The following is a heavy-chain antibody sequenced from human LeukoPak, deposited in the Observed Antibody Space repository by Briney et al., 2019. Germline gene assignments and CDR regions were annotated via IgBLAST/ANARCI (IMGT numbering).Heavy chain of an antibody. CDR3: AKGVTIFGVVIHYYYYMDV. CDR2: IKQDGSEK. Sequence: GGSLRLSCAASGFTFSSYWMSWVRQAPGKGLEWVANIKQDGSEKYYVDSVKGRFTMSRDNAKNTMYLQMNSLRAEDTAVYYCAKGVTIFGVVIHYYYYMDVWGKGTTVTVSS. V-gene: IGHV3-7*03. D-gene: IGHD3-3*01. J-gene: IGHJ6*03. CDR1: GFTFSSYW.